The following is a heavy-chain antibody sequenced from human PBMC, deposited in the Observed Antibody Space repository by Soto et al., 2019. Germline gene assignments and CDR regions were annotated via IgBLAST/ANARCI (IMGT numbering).Heavy chain of an antibody. Sequence: QTGGSLRLSCAASGFTFSSYAMSWVRQAPGKGLEWVSAISGSGGSAYYADSVKGRFTISRDNSKNTLYLQMNSLRAEDTAVYYCAKDLGYGDYTCYGMDVWGQGTTVTVSS. D-gene: IGHD4-17*01. CDR1: GFTFSSYA. J-gene: IGHJ6*02. V-gene: IGHV3-23*01. CDR3: AKDLGYGDYTCYGMDV. CDR2: ISGSGGSA.